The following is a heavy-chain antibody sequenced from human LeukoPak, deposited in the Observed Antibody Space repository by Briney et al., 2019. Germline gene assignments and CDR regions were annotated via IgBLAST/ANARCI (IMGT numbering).Heavy chain of an antibody. CDR2: ISWNSGSI. CDR3: AKGKGLSYYGSGSLSRGGMDV. J-gene: IGHJ6*02. Sequence: PGGSLRLSCAASGFTFDDYAMHWVRQAPGKGLEWVSGISWNSGSIGYADSVKGRFTISRDNAKNSLYLQMNSLRAEDTAFYYCAKGKGLSYYGSGSLSRGGMDVWGQGTTVTVSS. V-gene: IGHV3-9*01. D-gene: IGHD3-10*01. CDR1: GFTFDDYA.